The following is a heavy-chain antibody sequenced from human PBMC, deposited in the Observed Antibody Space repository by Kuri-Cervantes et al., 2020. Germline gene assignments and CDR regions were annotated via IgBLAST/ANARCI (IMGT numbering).Heavy chain of an antibody. J-gene: IGHJ3*02. Sequence: GGSLRLSCAGSGFTFSDAWMSWVRQAPGKGLEWVSYISSSSSTIYYADSVKGRFTISRDNAKNSLYLQMNSLRDEDTAVYYCASSGTRYFDWLLSQIDAFDIWGQGTMVTVSS. V-gene: IGHV3-48*02. CDR3: ASSGTRYFDWLLSQIDAFDI. CDR1: GFTFSDAW. D-gene: IGHD3-9*01. CDR2: ISSSSSTI.